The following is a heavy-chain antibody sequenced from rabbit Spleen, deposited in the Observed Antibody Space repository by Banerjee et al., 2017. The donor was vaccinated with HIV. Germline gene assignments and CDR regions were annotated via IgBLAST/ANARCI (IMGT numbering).Heavy chain of an antibody. J-gene: IGHJ3*01. CDR2: IYAGSSGDT. CDR1: GFSFSSSYW. Sequence: QEQLVESGGGLVQPEGSLTLTCTASGFSFSSSYWICWVRQAPGKGLEWIACIYAGSSGDTYYANWAKGRFTISKTSSTTVTLQMTSLTAADTATYFCANTYNGGWKSRLDLWGPGTLVTVS. V-gene: IGHV1S45*01. D-gene: IGHD4-1*01. CDR3: ANTYNGGWKSRLDL.